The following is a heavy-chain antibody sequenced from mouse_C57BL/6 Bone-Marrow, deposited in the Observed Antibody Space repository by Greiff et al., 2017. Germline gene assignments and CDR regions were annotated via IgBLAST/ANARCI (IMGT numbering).Heavy chain of an antibody. V-gene: IGHV10-1*01. CDR3: VRSTMITTEIGYYAMDY. D-gene: IGHD2-4*01. J-gene: IGHJ4*01. Sequence: DVHLVESGGGLVQPKGSLKLSCAASGFSFNTYAMNWVRQAPGKGLEWVARIRSKSNNYATYYADSVKDRFTISRDDSESMLYLQMNNLKTEDTAMYYCVRSTMITTEIGYYAMDYWGQGTSVTVSS. CDR1: GFSFNTYA. CDR2: IRSKSNNYAT.